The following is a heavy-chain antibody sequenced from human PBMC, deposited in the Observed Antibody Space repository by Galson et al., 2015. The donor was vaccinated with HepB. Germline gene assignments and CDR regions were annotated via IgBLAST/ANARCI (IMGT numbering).Heavy chain of an antibody. V-gene: IGHV3-23*01. CDR3: AKDRWAVAGDGEGGFDP. D-gene: IGHD6-19*01. J-gene: IGHJ5*02. CDR1: GFTFSSYA. CDR2: ISGSGGST. Sequence: SLRLSCAASGFTFSSYAMSWVRQAPGKGLEWVSAISGSGGSTYYADSVKGRFTISRDNSKNTLYLQMNSLRAEDTAVYYCAKDRWAVAGDGEGGFDPWGQGTLVTVSS.